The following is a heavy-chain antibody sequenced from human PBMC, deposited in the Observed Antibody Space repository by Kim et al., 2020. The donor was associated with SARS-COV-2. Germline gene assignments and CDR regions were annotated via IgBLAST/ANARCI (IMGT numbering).Heavy chain of an antibody. Sequence: SVKVSCKASGGTFSSYAISWVRQAPGQGLEWMGGIIPIFGTANYAQKFQGRVTITADESTSTAYMELSSLRSEDTAVYYCARDEDYGDYILVAGSDGMDVWGQGTTVTVSS. V-gene: IGHV1-69*13. CDR1: GGTFSSYA. J-gene: IGHJ6*02. D-gene: IGHD4-17*01. CDR3: ARDEDYGDYILVAGSDGMDV. CDR2: IIPIFGTA.